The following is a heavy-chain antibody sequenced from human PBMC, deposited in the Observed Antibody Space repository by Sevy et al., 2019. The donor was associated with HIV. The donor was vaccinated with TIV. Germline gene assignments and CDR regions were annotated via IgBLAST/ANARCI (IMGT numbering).Heavy chain of an antibody. Sequence: GRSLRLSCAASGFTFSGYAMSWVRQAPGKGLEWVSSISASGDTIKYADSVRGRFTLSRDNSKNTLYLQMNSLRSEDTALYYCAKGPGDLAWLLFDYWGRGTLVTVSS. CDR3: AKGPGDLAWLLFDY. CDR2: ISASGDTI. V-gene: IGHV3-23*01. CDR1: GFTFSGYA. J-gene: IGHJ4*02. D-gene: IGHD3-3*01.